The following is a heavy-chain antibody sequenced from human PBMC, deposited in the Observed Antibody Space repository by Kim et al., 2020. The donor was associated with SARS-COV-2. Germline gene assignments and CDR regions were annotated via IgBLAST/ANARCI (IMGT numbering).Heavy chain of an antibody. CDR2: ISYDGSNK. CDR3: ARDFNKRWLQGGFQSHLRY. CDR1: GFTFSSYA. J-gene: IGHJ4*02. V-gene: IGHV3-30-3*01. D-gene: IGHD5-12*01. Sequence: GGSLRLSCAASGFTFSSYAMHWVRQAPGKGLEWVAVISYDGSNKYYADSVKGRFTISRDNSKNTLYLQMNSLRAEDTAVYYCARDFNKRWLQGGFQSHLRYWGQGTLVTVSS.